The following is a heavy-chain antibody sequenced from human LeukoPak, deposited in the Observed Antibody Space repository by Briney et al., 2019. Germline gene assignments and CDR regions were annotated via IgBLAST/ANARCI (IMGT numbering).Heavy chain of an antibody. CDR1: GYTFTSYY. CDR2: INPSGGST. V-gene: IGHV1-46*01. J-gene: IGHJ6*03. D-gene: IGHD3-10*01. Sequence: GASVKVSCKASGYTFTSYYMHWVRQAPGQGLEWMGIINPSGGSTSYAQKFQGRVTMTRDMSTSTVYMELSSLRSEDTAVYYCARGDTMVRDRYYYYYMDVWGKGTTVTISS. CDR3: ARGDTMVRDRYYYYYMDV.